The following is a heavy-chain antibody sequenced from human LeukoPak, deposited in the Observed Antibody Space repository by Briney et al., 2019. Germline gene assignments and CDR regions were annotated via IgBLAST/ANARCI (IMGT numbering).Heavy chain of an antibody. CDR1: GGTFSSYA. CDR2: IIPIFGTA. V-gene: IGHV1-69*01. J-gene: IGHJ3*02. D-gene: IGHD3-22*01. Sequence: SVKVSCKASGGTFSSYAISWVRQAPGQGLEWMGGIIPIFGTANHAQKFQGRVTITADESTSTAYMELSSLRSEDTAVYYCAAVPFAGYDSSGTWAFDIWGQGTMVTVSS. CDR3: AAVPFAGYDSSGTWAFDI.